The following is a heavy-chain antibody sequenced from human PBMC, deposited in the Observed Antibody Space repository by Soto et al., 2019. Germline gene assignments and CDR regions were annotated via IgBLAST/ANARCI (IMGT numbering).Heavy chain of an antibody. CDR2: MNPNSGNT. D-gene: IGHD3-3*01. J-gene: IGHJ5*02. CDR3: ARGYEGHYDFWRFGP. CDR1: GYTFTSYD. Sequence: QVQLVQSGAEVKKPGASVKVSCKASGYTFTSYDINWVRQATGQGLEWMGWMNPNSGNTGYEQKSQGRVTKTKNPSISTAYMELSSLKSEDTAVYYCARGYEGHYDFWRFGPWGQGTLVTVSS. V-gene: IGHV1-8*01.